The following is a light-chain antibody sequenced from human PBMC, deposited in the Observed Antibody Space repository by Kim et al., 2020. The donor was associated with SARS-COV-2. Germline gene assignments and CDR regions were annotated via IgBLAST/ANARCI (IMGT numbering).Light chain of an antibody. CDR1: GSDVGGYNY. Sequence: GKSVTISCTGTGSDVGGYNYVSWYQQHPGKAPRLMMFDVIKRPSGVPDRFSGSKSGNTASLTISGLQVEDEADYYCCSYAGTHTVVFGGGTQLTVL. J-gene: IGLJ2*01. V-gene: IGLV2-11*03. CDR2: DVI. CDR3: CSYAGTHTVV.